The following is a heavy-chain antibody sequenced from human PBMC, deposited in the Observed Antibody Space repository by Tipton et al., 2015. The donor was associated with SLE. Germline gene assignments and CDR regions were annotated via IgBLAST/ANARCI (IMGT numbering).Heavy chain of an antibody. V-gene: IGHV4-34*01. D-gene: IGHD1-14*01. CDR3: ARRYGWMDV. J-gene: IGHJ6*02. Sequence: TLSLTCAVYGGSFSGFFWSWFRQPPGKGLEWIGEINHSGSTNYNPSLKSRVTMSVDTSKNQFSLKLSSVTAADTAMYYCARRYGWMDVWGQGTTVTVSS. CDR1: GGSFSGFF. CDR2: INHSGST.